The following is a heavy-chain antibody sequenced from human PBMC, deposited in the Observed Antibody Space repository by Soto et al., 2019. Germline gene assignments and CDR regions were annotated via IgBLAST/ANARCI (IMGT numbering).Heavy chain of an antibody. J-gene: IGHJ4*02. Sequence: QVQLVQSGAEVKKPGASVKVSCKASGYTFTNYGISWVRQAPGQGLEWMGTISAYNGNTNYAQNLQGRVTMTTDTSTSRAYMDLRSLTSDDTAVYYCARTDSGDYVPPLDYWGQGTLVTVSS. D-gene: IGHD4-17*01. V-gene: IGHV1-18*01. CDR1: GYTFTNYG. CDR2: ISAYNGNT. CDR3: ARTDSGDYVPPLDY.